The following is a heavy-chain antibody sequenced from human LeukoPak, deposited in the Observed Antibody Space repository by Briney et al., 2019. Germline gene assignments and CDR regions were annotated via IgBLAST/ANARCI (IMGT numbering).Heavy chain of an antibody. Sequence: ASVRVSCKASGYTFTGYYMHWVRQAPGQGLEWMGWINPNSGGTNYAQKFQGRVTMTRDTSISTAYMELSRLRSDDTAVYYCARGGFRRWGDYFDYWGQGTLVTVSS. V-gene: IGHV1-2*02. CDR1: GYTFTGYY. J-gene: IGHJ4*02. D-gene: IGHD7-27*01. CDR3: ARGGFRRWGDYFDY. CDR2: INPNSGGT.